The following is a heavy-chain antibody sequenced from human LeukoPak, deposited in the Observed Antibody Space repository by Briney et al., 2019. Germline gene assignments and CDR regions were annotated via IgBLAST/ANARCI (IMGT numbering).Heavy chain of an antibody. CDR1: GFTFSSYE. D-gene: IGHD5-18*01. Sequence: PGGSLRLSCAASGFTFSSYEMNWVRQAPGKGLEWIGEINHSGSTNYNPSLKSRVTISVDTSKNQFSLKLSSVTAADTAVYYCARPGYSYGIDYWGQGTLVTVSS. CDR2: INHSGST. CDR3: ARPGYSYGIDY. V-gene: IGHV4-34*01. J-gene: IGHJ4*02.